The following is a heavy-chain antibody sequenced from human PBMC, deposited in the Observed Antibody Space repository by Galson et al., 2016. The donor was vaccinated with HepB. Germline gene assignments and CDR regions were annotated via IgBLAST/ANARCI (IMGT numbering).Heavy chain of an antibody. J-gene: IGHJ3*02. V-gene: IGHV5-51*01. Sequence: QSGAEVKKPGESLRISCKASGYSFSSFWIGWVRQMPGKGLEWMGIIYPGDSDTRDSPSFQGQVTISADRSINTAYLQWSNLKASDTAMYYCARLGGRDGYKGMFGAVYIWGRGTMVSVSS. CDR2: IYPGDSDT. CDR1: GYSFSSFW. CDR3: ARLGGRDGYKGMFGAVYI. D-gene: IGHD5-24*01.